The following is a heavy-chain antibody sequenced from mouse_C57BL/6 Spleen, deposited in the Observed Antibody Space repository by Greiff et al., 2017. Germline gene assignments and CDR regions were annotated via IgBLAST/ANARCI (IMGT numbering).Heavy chain of an antibody. D-gene: IGHD2-4*01. CDR3: ARGDYDYDEYYFDY. V-gene: IGHV3-6*01. CDR2: ISYDGSN. J-gene: IGHJ2*01. CDR1: GYSITSGYY. Sequence: EVQLVESGPGLVKPSQSLSLTCSVTGYSITSGYYWNWIRQFPGNKLEWMGYISYDGSNKYNPSLKNRISITRDTSKNQFFLKLNSVTTEDTATYYCARGDYDYDEYYFDYWGQGTTLTVSS.